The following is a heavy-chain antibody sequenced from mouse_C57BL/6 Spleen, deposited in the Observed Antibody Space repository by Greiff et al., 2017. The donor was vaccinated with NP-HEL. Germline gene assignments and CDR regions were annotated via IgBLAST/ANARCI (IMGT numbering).Heavy chain of an antibody. Sequence: QVQLKESGAELVKPGASVKISCKASGYAFSSYWMNWVKQRPGKGLEWIGQIYPGGGDTNYNGKFTGKATLTADKSSSTAYMQLSSLTSEDSAVYFCARYGNYQYFDVWGTGTTVTVSS. CDR3: ARYGNYQYFDV. D-gene: IGHD2-1*01. J-gene: IGHJ1*03. CDR1: GYAFSSYW. V-gene: IGHV1-80*01. CDR2: IYPGGGDT.